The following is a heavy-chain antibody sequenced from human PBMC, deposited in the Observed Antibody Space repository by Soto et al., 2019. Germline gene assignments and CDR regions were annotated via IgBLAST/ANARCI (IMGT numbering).Heavy chain of an antibody. J-gene: IGHJ4*02. CDR2: ISAYNGNT. Sequence: ASVKVSCKASGHTFTSYGISWVRQAPGQGLEWMGWISAYNGNTNYAQKLQGRVTMTTDTSTSTAYMELRSLRSDDTAVYYCARDRSSGWPPLYWGQGTLVTVSS. D-gene: IGHD6-19*01. V-gene: IGHV1-18*01. CDR3: ARDRSSGWPPLY. CDR1: GHTFTSYG.